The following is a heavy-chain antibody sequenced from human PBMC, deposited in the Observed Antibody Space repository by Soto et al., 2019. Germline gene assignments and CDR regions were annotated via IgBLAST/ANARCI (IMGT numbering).Heavy chain of an antibody. D-gene: IGHD1-1*01. J-gene: IGHJ4*02. Sequence: PGGSLRLSCAASGFTFDDYTMHWVRQAPGKGLEWVSLISWDGGSTYYADSVKGRFTISRENSKNSLYMQMNSLRTEDTALYYLEKDIYGTHGFDYWGQGILVNVS. CDR3: EKDIYGTHGFDY. CDR1: GFTFDDYT. V-gene: IGHV3-43*01. CDR2: ISWDGGST.